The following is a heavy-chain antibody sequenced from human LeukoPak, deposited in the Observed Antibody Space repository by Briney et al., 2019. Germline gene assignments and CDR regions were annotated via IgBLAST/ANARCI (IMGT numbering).Heavy chain of an antibody. Sequence: GGSLRLSCAASGFTFSDYYMSWIRQAPGKGLEWVSYISSSGSTIYYADSVKGRFTISRDNAKNSLYLQMNSLRAEDTALYYCAKGQIAAAGVFDYWGQGTLVTVSS. CDR3: AKGQIAAAGVFDY. J-gene: IGHJ4*02. CDR1: GFTFSDYY. CDR2: ISSSGSTI. V-gene: IGHV3-11*01. D-gene: IGHD6-13*01.